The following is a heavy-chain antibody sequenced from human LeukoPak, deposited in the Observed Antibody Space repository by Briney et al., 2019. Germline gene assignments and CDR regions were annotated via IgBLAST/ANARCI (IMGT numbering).Heavy chain of an antibody. J-gene: IGHJ5*02. CDR3: ARGLSTTPNWFDP. V-gene: IGHV3-7*01. CDR1: GFIFSDYW. CDR2: IKHDSSAI. D-gene: IGHD2-2*01. Sequence: GGSLRLSCAASGFIFSDYWMTWVRKAPGKGPEWLANIKHDSSAIYSLDSVKGRFTISRDNAKNSLYLQMNSLRVEDTAVYYCARGLSTTPNWFDPWGQGTLVTVSS.